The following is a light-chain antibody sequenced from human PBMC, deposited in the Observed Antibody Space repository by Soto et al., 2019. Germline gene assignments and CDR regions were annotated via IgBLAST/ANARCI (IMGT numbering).Light chain of an antibody. CDR1: QSVSSSY. J-gene: IGKJ1*01. CDR2: GAS. V-gene: IGKV3-20*01. Sequence: ENVLTQSPGTLSLSPGEKATLSCRASQSVSSSYLAWYQQKPGQAPRLLIYGASGRAAGIPDRFSGSGSGTDFTVTISRLEPEDFAVYYCQQYGGSPPTFGQGTKVDIK. CDR3: QQYGGSPPT.